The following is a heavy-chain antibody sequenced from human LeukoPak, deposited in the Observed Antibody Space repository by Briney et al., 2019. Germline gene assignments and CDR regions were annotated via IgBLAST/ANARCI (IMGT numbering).Heavy chain of an antibody. J-gene: IGHJ4*02. CDR2: ITASGTAM. D-gene: IGHD5-18*01. CDR3: ARDLAYSRLDY. V-gene: IGHV3-48*04. Sequence: TGGSLRLSCAASGFTFSSYSMNWVRQAPGKGLEWVSHITASGTAMFYADSVKGRFTISRDNAENSLYLQMNSLRVEDTAFYYCARDLAYSRLDYWGQGMLVTVSS. CDR1: GFTFSSYS.